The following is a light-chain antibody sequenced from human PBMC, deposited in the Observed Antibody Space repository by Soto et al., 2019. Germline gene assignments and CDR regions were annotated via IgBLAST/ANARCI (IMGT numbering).Light chain of an antibody. CDR1: QSIRSSS. Sequence: ELVLTQSPGTLSLSPGERATLSCRASQSIRSSSLAWYQQKPGQAPRLLIYGGSSRATGIQDRFSGSGSGTEFTLTISSLQSEDFAVYYCQQYNNWPTFGQGTKVDIK. CDR2: GGS. V-gene: IGKV3-20*01. J-gene: IGKJ1*01. CDR3: QQYNNWPT.